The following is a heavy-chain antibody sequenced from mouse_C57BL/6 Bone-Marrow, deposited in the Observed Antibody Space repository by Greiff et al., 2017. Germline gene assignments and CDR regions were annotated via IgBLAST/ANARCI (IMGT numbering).Heavy chain of an antibody. CDR1: GFTFSSYG. D-gene: IGHD2-10*02. CDR2: ISSGGSYT. Sequence: EVKLMESGGDLVKPGGSLKLSCAASGFTFSSYGMSWVRQTPDKRLEWVATISSGGSYTYYPDSVKGRFTISRDNAKNTLYLQMSSLKSEDTAMYYCARYGTGFDYWGQGTTLTVSS. V-gene: IGHV5-6*01. J-gene: IGHJ2*01. CDR3: ARYGTGFDY.